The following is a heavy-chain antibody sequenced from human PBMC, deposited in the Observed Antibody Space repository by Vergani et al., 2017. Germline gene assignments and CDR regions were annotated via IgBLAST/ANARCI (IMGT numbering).Heavy chain of an antibody. D-gene: IGHD3-16*01. CDR1: GFTFSDYN. CDR2: ISSGSMYL. J-gene: IGHJ3*02. Sequence: EVQLVESGGGLVKPGGSLRLSCAASGFTFSDYNINWVRQAPGKGLEWVSSISSGSMYLHYADSVKGRFSVSRDNARNSVYLQMNSLRAEDTAVYYCARERYYDYIWGSHIDALDIWGQGTMVSVSS. V-gene: IGHV3-21*06. CDR3: ARERYYDYIWGSHIDALDI.